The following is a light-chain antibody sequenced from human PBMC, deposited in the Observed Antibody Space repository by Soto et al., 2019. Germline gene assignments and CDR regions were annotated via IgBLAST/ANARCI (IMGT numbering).Light chain of an antibody. V-gene: IGKV3-11*01. CDR1: QSVGSY. CDR2: DAS. Sequence: EIVLTQSPATLSLSPGERATLSCRASQSVGSYLAWYQQKPGQAPRLLIYDASNRATGIPARFSGSASGTDFTLTISSLEPEDFAVYYCQQRSNWPLTFGRGTKVEIK. CDR3: QQRSNWPLT. J-gene: IGKJ4*01.